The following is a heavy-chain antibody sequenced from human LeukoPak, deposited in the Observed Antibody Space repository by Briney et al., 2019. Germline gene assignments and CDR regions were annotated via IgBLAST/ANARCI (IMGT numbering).Heavy chain of an antibody. CDR3: ARVPGIAAAGTRLDY. CDR2: IIPILGIA. J-gene: IGHJ4*02. D-gene: IGHD6-13*01. Sequence: SVKVSCKASGGTFSSYAISWVRQAPEQGLEWMGRIIPILGIANYAQKFQGRVTITADKSTSTAYMELSSLRSEDTAVYYCARVPGIAAAGTRLDYWGQGTLVTVSS. CDR1: GGTFSSYA. V-gene: IGHV1-69*04.